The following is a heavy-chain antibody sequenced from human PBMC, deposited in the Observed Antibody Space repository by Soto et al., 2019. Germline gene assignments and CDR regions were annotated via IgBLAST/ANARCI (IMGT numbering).Heavy chain of an antibody. J-gene: IGHJ4*02. V-gene: IGHV1-3*01. D-gene: IGHD6-19*01. Sequence: GASVKVSCKASGYTFTSHAMHWVRQAPGQRLEWMGWINAGNGNTKYSQKFQGRVTITRDTSASTAYMELSSLRSEDTAVYYCARVQQWLASPTFDYWGQGTLVTVSS. CDR1: GYTFTSHA. CDR3: ARVQQWLASPTFDY. CDR2: INAGNGNT.